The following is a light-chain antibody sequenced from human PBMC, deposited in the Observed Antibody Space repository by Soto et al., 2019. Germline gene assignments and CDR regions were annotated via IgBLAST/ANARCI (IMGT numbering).Light chain of an antibody. CDR2: GAS. V-gene: IGKV3-20*01. Sequence: IGLTQSPGTLSLSPGERATLSCRASQSVSSSYVAWYQQNPGQAPRLLIDGASSRATGVPDRFSGTGSGTDFTLTISRLEPEDLAVFYCQQYGNSPITFGRGTDWR. J-gene: IGKJ5*01. CDR3: QQYGNSPIT. CDR1: QSVSSSY.